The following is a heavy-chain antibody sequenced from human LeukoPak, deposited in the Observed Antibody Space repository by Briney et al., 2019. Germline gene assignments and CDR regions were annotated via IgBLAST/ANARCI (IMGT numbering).Heavy chain of an antibody. D-gene: IGHD6-19*01. CDR1: GGSISSGSYY. V-gene: IGHV4-61*02. Sequence: PSQTLSLTCTVSGGSISSGSYYWSWIRQPAGKGLEWIGRIYTSGSTNYNPSLKSRVTISVDTSKNQFSLKLSSVTAADTAVYYCARAPPPYSSGWGTFDYWGQGTLVTVSS. CDR2: IYTSGST. J-gene: IGHJ4*02. CDR3: ARAPPPYSSGWGTFDY.